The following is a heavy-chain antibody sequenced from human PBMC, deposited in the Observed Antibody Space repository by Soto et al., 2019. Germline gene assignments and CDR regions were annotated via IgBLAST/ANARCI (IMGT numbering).Heavy chain of an antibody. CDR3: ARTAIVVVPAAMSFSLSRGQVTGGMDV. V-gene: IGHV5-10-1*01. Sequence: GESLKISCKGSGYSFTSYWISWVRQMPGKGLEWMGRIDPSDSYTNYSPSFQGHVTISADKSISTAYLQWSSLKASDTAMYYCARTAIVVVPAAMSFSLSRGQVTGGMDVWGQGTTVTVSS. D-gene: IGHD2-2*01. J-gene: IGHJ6*02. CDR2: IDPSDSYT. CDR1: GYSFTSYW.